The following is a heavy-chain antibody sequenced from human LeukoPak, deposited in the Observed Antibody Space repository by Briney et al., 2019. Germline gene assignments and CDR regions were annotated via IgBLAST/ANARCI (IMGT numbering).Heavy chain of an antibody. Sequence: SSVKVTCKASGYTFTSYGISWVRQAPGQGLEWMGGIIPIFGTANYAQKFQGRVTITADESTSTAYMELSSLRSEDTAVYYCARESGPRTSCYHYWGQGTLVTVSS. CDR1: GYTFTSYG. J-gene: IGHJ4*02. V-gene: IGHV1-69*13. CDR3: ARESGPRTSCYHY. D-gene: IGHD2-2*01. CDR2: IIPIFGTA.